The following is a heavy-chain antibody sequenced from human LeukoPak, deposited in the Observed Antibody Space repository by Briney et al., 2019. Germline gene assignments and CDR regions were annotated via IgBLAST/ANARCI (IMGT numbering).Heavy chain of an antibody. D-gene: IGHD3/OR15-3a*01. CDR1: GFTFSNYW. Sequence: GGSLRLSCAASGFTFSNYWMHWVRQAPGKWLVWVSRINGDGSSTNYADSVKGRFTISRDNAKNMLYLQMSGLRPEDTAVYYCVRLLDRDYWGQGTLVTVSS. V-gene: IGHV3-74*01. CDR3: VRLLDRDY. CDR2: INGDGSST. J-gene: IGHJ4*02.